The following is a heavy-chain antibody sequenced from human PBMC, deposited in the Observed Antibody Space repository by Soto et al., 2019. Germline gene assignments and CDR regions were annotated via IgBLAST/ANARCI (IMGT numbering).Heavy chain of an antibody. J-gene: IGHJ6*03. CDR1: GFTFSSYS. V-gene: IGHV3-21*01. D-gene: IGHD2-21*01. Sequence: EVQLVESGAGLVKPGGSLRLSCAASGFTFSSYSMNWVRQAPGKGLEWVLSISSSSSYIYYADSVKGRFTISRVNAKNSLSLPMNSLRGEDTAVYYCARVQRLLAEHTPYYMDDWCKGTTVTVSS. CDR2: ISSSSSYI. CDR3: ARVQRLLAEHTPYYMDD.